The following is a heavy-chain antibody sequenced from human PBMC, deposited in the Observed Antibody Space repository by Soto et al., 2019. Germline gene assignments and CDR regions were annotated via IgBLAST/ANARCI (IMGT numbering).Heavy chain of an antibody. CDR2: INAGNGNT. V-gene: IGHV1-3*01. CDR1: GYTFTSYA. J-gene: IGHJ4*02. Sequence: ASLKVSGKASGYTFTSYAMHWVRQAPGQRLEWMGWINAGNGNTSYAQKFQGRVTMTRDTSTSTVYMELSSLRSEDTAVYYCARMMSWENLDYWGQGTLVTVSS. D-gene: IGHD1-26*01. CDR3: ARMMSWENLDY.